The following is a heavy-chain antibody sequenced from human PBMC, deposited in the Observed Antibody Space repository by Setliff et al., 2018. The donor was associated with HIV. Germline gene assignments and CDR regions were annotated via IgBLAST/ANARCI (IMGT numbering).Heavy chain of an antibody. D-gene: IGHD6-13*01. Sequence: ASVKVSCKTSGYPFTSYALTWVRQAPGQGLEWMGWISGYNGKTNYPQKLQGRLTMTTDTSTSTVYMELRSLRSDDTAMYYCARVNYPSLSSSWYRLDYYYYMYVWGKGTMVTVSS. CDR1: GYPFTSYA. CDR2: ISGYNGKT. J-gene: IGHJ6*03. CDR3: ARVNYPSLSSSWYRLDYYYYMYV. V-gene: IGHV1-18*01.